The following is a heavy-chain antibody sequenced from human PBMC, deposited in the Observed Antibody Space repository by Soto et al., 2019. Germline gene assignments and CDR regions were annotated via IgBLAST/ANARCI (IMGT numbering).Heavy chain of an antibody. Sequence: GGSLRLSCAASGFTFSSYAMHWVRQAPGKGLEYVSAISSNGGSTYYANSVKGRFTISRDNSKNTLYLQMGSLRAEDMAVHYCAREAGEADYYYYYYMDVWGKGPTVTVSS. D-gene: IGHD4-17*01. J-gene: IGHJ6*03. CDR2: ISSNGGST. CDR3: AREAGEADYYYYYYMDV. CDR1: GFTFSSYA. V-gene: IGHV3-64*01.